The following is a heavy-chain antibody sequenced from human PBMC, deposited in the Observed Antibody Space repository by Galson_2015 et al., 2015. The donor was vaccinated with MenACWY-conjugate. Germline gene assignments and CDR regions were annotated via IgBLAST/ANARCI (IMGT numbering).Heavy chain of an antibody. CDR3: ARHPPGGRGMDV. D-gene: IGHD1-26*01. J-gene: IGHJ6*02. Sequence: QSGAEVKKPGESLTISCTTTGYSFTTYWIAWVRQMPGTGLEWMGLISPGDSNTRYSPAFHGQVTISADKSISTAYLQLHSLQASDTAMYYCARHPPGGRGMDVWGQGTTVTVSS. CDR1: GYSFTTYW. V-gene: IGHV5-51*01. CDR2: ISPGDSNT.